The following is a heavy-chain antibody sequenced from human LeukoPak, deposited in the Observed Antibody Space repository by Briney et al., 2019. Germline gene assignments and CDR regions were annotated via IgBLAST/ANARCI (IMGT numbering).Heavy chain of an antibody. J-gene: IGHJ5*02. CDR1: GFTFSSYA. CDR3: ARGAGSSSPGASWFDP. D-gene: IGHD6-13*01. Sequence: GGSLRLSCAASGFTFSSYAMHWVRQAPGKGLEWVAVIWYDGSNKYYADSVKGRFTISRDNSKNTLYLQMNSLRAEDTAVYYCARGAGSSSPGASWFDPWGQGTLVTVSS. CDR2: IWYDGSNK. V-gene: IGHV3-30*04.